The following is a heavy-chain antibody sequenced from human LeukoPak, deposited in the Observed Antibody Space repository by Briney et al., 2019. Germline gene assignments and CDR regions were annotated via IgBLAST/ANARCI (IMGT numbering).Heavy chain of an antibody. D-gene: IGHD5-12*01. V-gene: IGHV3-23*01. Sequence: GGSLRLSCAASGFTFSSYAMSWVRQAPGKGLEWVSAISGSGGSTYYADSVKGRFTISRDNSKNTLYLQMNSLRAEDTAVYYCAKAADYIVATKDAFDIWGQGTMVTVSS. J-gene: IGHJ3*02. CDR1: GFTFSSYA. CDR2: ISGSGGST. CDR3: AKAADYIVATKDAFDI.